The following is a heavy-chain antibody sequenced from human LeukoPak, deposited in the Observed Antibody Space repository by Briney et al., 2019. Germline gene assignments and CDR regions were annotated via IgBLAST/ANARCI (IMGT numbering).Heavy chain of an antibody. V-gene: IGHV1-46*01. CDR1: GYTFTSYY. D-gene: IGHD6-19*01. CDR3: ARDPGSGWYYFDY. CDR2: INPSGGST. J-gene: IGHJ4*02. Sequence: ASVKVSCKASGYTFTSYYMHWVRQAPGQGLEWMGIINPSGGSTSYAQKFQGRVTITRDTSASTAYRELSSLRSEDTAVYYCARDPGSGWYYFDYWGQGTLVTVSS.